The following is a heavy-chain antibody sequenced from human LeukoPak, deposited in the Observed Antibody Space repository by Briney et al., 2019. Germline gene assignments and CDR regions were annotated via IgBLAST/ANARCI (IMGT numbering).Heavy chain of an antibody. CDR1: GGSFSGYY. CDR2: INHSGST. J-gene: IGHJ5*02. V-gene: IGHV4-34*01. D-gene: IGHD4-11*01. CDR3: ARLRLQSWFDP. Sequence: PSETLSLTCAVYGGSFSGYYWSWIRQPPGKGLEWIGEINHSGSTYYNPSLKSRVTISVDTSKNQFSLKLSSVTAADTAVYYCARLRLQSWFDPWGQGTLVTVSS.